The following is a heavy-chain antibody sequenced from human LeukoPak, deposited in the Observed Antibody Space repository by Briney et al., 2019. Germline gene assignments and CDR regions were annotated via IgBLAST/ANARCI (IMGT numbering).Heavy chain of an antibody. CDR2: TYYSGST. CDR1: GGSISSSSYY. V-gene: IGHV4-39*01. Sequence: PPETLSLTCTVSGGSISSSSYYWGWIRQPPGKGLEWIGSTYYSGSTYYNPSLESRVTISVDTSKNQFSLKLSSVTAADTAVYYCASAGSYSVDYWGQGTLVTVSS. CDR3: ASAGSYSVDY. J-gene: IGHJ4*02. D-gene: IGHD1-26*01.